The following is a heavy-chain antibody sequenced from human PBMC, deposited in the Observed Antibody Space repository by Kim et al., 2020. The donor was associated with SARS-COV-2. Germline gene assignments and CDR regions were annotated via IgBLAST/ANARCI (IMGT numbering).Heavy chain of an antibody. J-gene: IGHJ6*02. Sequence: GGSLRLSCAASGFTFSSYSMNWVRQAPGKGLEWVSSISSSSSYIYYASTVKGQSTISRDNAKNSLYLQMNSLRAEDTAVYYWAREGGVVTIIYYYYGMDVWGQGTPVTVSS. D-gene: IGHD5-12*01. CDR2: ISSSSSYI. CDR1: GFTFSSYS. CDR3: AREGGVVTIIYYYYGMDV. V-gene: IGHV3-21*04.